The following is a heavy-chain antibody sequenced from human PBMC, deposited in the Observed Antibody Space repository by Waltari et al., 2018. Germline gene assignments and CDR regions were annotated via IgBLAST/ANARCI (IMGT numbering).Heavy chain of an antibody. CDR1: GFTLSTRW. J-gene: IGHJ4*02. D-gene: IGHD6-13*01. Sequence: EVQLVASGGGLVQPGGSLRLSCAAFGFTLSTRWMSWVRQAPGKGLEWVANINQDGREKYYVDSMKGRVTISRDNAKNSLFLQMDSLRAEDTAVYFCAMAAGTLYWGQGTLVTVAS. CDR3: AMAAGTLY. V-gene: IGHV3-7*01. CDR2: INQDGREK.